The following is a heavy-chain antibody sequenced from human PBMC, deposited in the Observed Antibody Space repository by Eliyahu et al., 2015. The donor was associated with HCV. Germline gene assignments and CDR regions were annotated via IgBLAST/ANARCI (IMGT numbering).Heavy chain of an antibody. CDR2: IHYSGGT. Sequence: QVQLQESGPGLVKPSETLSLTCTVSGASISTYYWSWIRQPPGKGLEWIGYIHYSGGTNYNPPLKSRVTMSVDTPKNQFSLKLRSVTAADTAVYYCSSGGGGIAVAGTGGWFDPWGQGTLVTVSS. CDR3: SSGGGGIAVAGTGGWFDP. J-gene: IGHJ5*02. CDR1: GASISTYY. V-gene: IGHV4-59*01. D-gene: IGHD6-19*01.